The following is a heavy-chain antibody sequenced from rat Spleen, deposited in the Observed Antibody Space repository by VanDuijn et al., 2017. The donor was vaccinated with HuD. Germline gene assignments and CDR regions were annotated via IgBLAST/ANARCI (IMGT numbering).Heavy chain of an antibody. CDR2: ISYDGSNT. CDR1: GFTFSDYY. Sequence: EVQLVESDGGLVQPGRSLKLSCAASGFTFSDYYMAWVRQAPTKGLEWVATISYDGSNTYYRDSVKGRFTISRDNAKSTLCLQMDSLRSEDTATYYCARPNYPGFNYFDYWGQGVMVTVSS. V-gene: IGHV5-29*01. D-gene: IGHD1-4*01. J-gene: IGHJ2*01. CDR3: ARPNYPGFNYFDY.